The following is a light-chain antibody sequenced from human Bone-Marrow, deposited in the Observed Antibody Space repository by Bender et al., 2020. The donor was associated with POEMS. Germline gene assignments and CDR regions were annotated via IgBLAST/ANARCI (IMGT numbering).Light chain of an antibody. CDR2: DVS. V-gene: IGLV2-14*03. CDR1: SSDIGDSNY. Sequence: QSALTQPASVSGSPGQSITISCTGTSSDIGDSNYVSWYQQHPGKVPKLILYDVSSRPSGISNRFSGSKSGNTASLTISGLQSEDAADYYCSTWDDRLNAWLFGGGTKLTVL. J-gene: IGLJ3*02. CDR3: STWDDRLNAWL.